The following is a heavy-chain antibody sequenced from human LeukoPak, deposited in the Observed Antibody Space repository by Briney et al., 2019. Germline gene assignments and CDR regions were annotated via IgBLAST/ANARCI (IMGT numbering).Heavy chain of an antibody. CDR2: ISSSSSYI. Sequence: GGSLRLSCAASGFTFSSYSMNWVRQAPEKGLEWVSSISSSSSYIYYADSVKGRFTISRDNAKNSLYLQMNSLRAEDTAVYYCARDNQWEPSMKDFDYWGQGTLVTVSS. J-gene: IGHJ4*02. V-gene: IGHV3-21*01. CDR3: ARDNQWEPSMKDFDY. CDR1: GFTFSSYS. D-gene: IGHD1-26*01.